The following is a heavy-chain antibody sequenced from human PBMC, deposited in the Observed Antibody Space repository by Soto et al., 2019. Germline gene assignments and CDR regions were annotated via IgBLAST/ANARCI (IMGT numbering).Heavy chain of an antibody. V-gene: IGHV4-59*08. D-gene: IGHD2-21*01. CDR1: EGYSRSYD. CDR2: IYYSGST. CDR3: ARGGRRPYSLFDY. J-gene: IGHJ4*02. Sequence: VTLSHSYTVAEGYSRSYDGSWIRQPPGKGLEWIGYIYYSGSTNYNPSLKSRVTISVDTSKNQFSLKLSSVTAAETAVYYCARGGRRPYSLFDYWGQGTLVTVSS.